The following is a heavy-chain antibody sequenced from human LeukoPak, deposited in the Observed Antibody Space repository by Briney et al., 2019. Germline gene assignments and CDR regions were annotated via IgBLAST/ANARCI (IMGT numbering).Heavy chain of an antibody. CDR2: ISYDGSNK. D-gene: IGHD2-2*01. V-gene: IGHV3-30*03. CDR3: ARGGCSSTSCFFDY. J-gene: IGHJ4*02. Sequence: GGSLRLSCAASGFTFSSYSMNWVRQAPGKGLEWVAVISYDGSNKYYADSVKGRFTISRDNSKNTLYLQMNSLRAEDTAVYYCARGGCSSTSCFFDYWGQGTLVTVSS. CDR1: GFTFSSYS.